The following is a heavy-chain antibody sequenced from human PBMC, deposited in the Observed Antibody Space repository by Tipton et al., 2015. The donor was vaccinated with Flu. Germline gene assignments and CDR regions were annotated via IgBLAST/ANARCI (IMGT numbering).Heavy chain of an antibody. D-gene: IGHD4-11*01. Sequence: SLRLSCAASGFTFSSYGMHWVRQAPGKGLEWVAVISYDGSNKYYADSVKGRFTISRDNSKNTLYLQMNSLRAEDTAVYYCAKDPDYPIRLGIDYWGQGTLVTVSS. CDR3: AKDPDYPIRLGIDY. V-gene: IGHV3-30*18. CDR1: GFTFSSYG. CDR2: ISYDGSNK. J-gene: IGHJ4*02.